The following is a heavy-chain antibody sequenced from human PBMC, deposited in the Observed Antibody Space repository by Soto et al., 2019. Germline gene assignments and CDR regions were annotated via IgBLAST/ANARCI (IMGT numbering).Heavy chain of an antibody. CDR2: ISSSTSYV. V-gene: IGHV3-21*06. CDR1: GFTFSRYG. D-gene: IGHD2-2*01. J-gene: IGHJ5*01. CDR3: ARDPSEGRVGNWFES. Sequence: EVHLVESGGGLVKPGGSLRLSCAASGFTFSRYGMNWLRQAPGKGLEWVASISSSTSYVYYADSVKGRFSTSRDNANNILYLEMYGLRTEDTAVYYCARDPSEGRVGNWFESWGQGTLVTVSS.